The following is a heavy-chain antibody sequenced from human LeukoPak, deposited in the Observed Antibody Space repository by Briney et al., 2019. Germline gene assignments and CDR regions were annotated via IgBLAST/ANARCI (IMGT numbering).Heavy chain of an antibody. Sequence: SGTLSLTCAVSGGSISSSNWWSWVRHPPGKGLEWIGEIYHSGSTNYNPSLKSRVTISVDKSKNQFSLKLSSVTAADTAVYYCARDDVYYYGSGSSRLLNYWGQGTLVTVSS. CDR2: IYHSGST. J-gene: IGHJ4*02. D-gene: IGHD3-10*01. V-gene: IGHV4-4*02. CDR3: ARDDVYYYGSGSSRLLNY. CDR1: GGSISSSNW.